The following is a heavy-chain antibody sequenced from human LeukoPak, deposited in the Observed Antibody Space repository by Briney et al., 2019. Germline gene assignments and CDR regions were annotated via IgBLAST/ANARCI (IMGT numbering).Heavy chain of an antibody. V-gene: IGHV3-7*03. CDR2: IKQDGFET. J-gene: IGHJ4*02. Sequence: GGSLRPSCVASGFSFSTYAMNWVRQAPGKGLEWVANIKQDGFETNYVGSVKGRFTISRDNAKNSLYLQMNSLRAEDTAVYYCARRSWLALDYWGQGTLVTVSS. CDR3: ARRSWLALDY. CDR1: GFSFSTYA. D-gene: IGHD6-19*01.